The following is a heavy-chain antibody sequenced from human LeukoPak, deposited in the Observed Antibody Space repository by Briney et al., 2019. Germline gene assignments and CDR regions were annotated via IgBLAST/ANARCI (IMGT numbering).Heavy chain of an antibody. J-gene: IGHJ5*02. Sequence: GGSLRLSCAASGFSFSSYSMNWVRQAPGKGLEWVSYINSSSSTIYYADSVKGRFTISRDNAKNSVYLQMNSLRAEDTAVYYCVREGPITIFGVVYNWFDPWGQGTLVTVSS. D-gene: IGHD3-3*01. CDR2: INSSSSTI. V-gene: IGHV3-48*01. CDR3: VREGPITIFGVVYNWFDP. CDR1: GFSFSSYS.